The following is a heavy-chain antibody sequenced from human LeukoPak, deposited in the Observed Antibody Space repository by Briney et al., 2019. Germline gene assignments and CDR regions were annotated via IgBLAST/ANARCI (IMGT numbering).Heavy chain of an antibody. Sequence: ASVKVSCKASGYRFTTDMYTIHWLRPAPGHRLEWMGWINAGNGNTKYSQKFQGRVTITGDTSARTVYMEVSSLVSEDTAVYYCARDSDSSGWSWVYWGQGTLVTVSS. J-gene: IGHJ4*02. D-gene: IGHD6-19*01. V-gene: IGHV1-3*01. CDR2: INAGNGNT. CDR1: GYRFTTDMYT. CDR3: ARDSDSSGWSWVY.